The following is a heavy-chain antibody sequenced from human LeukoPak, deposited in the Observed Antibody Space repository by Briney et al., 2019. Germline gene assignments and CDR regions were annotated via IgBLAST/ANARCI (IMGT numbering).Heavy chain of an antibody. V-gene: IGHV3-21*01. CDR1: GFTFSTYT. Sequence: PGGSLRLSCAASGFTFSTYTMNWVRQAPGKGLEWVSTVSDSRDVHYSDSVKGRFTISRDNSKNTLYLQMNSLRAEDTAVYYCAKVLTGYYIHYYYGMDVWGQGTTVTVSS. CDR3: AKVLTGYYIHYYYGMDV. CDR2: VSDSRDV. J-gene: IGHJ6*02. D-gene: IGHD3-9*01.